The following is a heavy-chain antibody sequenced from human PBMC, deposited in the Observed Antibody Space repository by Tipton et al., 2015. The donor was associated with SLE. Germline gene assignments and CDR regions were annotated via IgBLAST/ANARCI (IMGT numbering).Heavy chain of an antibody. CDR1: GGSISSHDYY. D-gene: IGHD1-26*01. V-gene: IGHV4-39*07. CDR3: ARVIQWELSLDAFDI. CDR2: IYYSGST. Sequence: TLSLTCTVSGGSISSHDYYWGWIRQPPGKGLEWIGSIYYSGSTYYNPSLKSRVTISVDTSKNQFSLKLSSVTAADTAVYYCARVIQWELSLDAFDIWGQGTMVTVSS. J-gene: IGHJ3*02.